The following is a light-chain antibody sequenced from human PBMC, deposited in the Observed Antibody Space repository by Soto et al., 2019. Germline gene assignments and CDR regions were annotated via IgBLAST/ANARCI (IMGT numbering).Light chain of an antibody. CDR3: QQRSDWPPIT. CDR2: DAS. Sequence: DTVLTQSPATLSLSPGETATLSCRASQSVRSHLAWYQQRPGQPPRLLIHDASYRATGVPLRFSGSGSGTEFTLTISSLESGDSAIYYCQQRSDWPPITFGQGTRLEIK. CDR1: QSVRSH. V-gene: IGKV3-11*01. J-gene: IGKJ5*01.